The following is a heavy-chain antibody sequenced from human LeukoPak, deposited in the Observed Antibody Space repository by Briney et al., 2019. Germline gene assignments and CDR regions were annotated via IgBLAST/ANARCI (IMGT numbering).Heavy chain of an antibody. CDR3: ARGRSLWYGSGKTAFDI. J-gene: IGHJ3*02. CDR1: GGSISSYD. Sequence: PSETLSLTCTVSGGSISSYDWSWIRQPPGKGLEWMGYIYYSGSTNYNPSLKSRVTISVDTSKNQFSLKLSSVTAADTAVYYCARGRSLWYGSGKTAFDIWGQGTMVTVSS. CDR2: IYYSGST. V-gene: IGHV4-59*01. D-gene: IGHD3-10*01.